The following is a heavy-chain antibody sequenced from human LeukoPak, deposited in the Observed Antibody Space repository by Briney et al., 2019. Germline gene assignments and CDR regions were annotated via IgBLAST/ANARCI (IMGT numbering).Heavy chain of an antibody. J-gene: IGHJ3*02. Sequence: SGGSLRLSCAASGFTFSSYAMSWVRQAPGKGLEWVSAISGSGGSTYYADSVKGRFTISRDNSKNTLYLQMYSLRAEDTAVYYCAKDFIGYCSSTSCYWHAFDIWGQGAMVTVSS. D-gene: IGHD2-2*01. V-gene: IGHV3-23*01. CDR2: ISGSGGST. CDR3: AKDFIGYCSSTSCYWHAFDI. CDR1: GFTFSSYA.